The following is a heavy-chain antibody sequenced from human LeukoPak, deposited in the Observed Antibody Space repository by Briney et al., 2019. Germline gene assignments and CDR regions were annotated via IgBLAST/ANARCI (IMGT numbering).Heavy chain of an antibody. CDR3: AKGDTAMVRQLYFDY. J-gene: IGHJ4*02. CDR2: ISGSGGST. CDR1: GFTFSSYA. V-gene: IGHV3-23*01. Sequence: GGSPRLSCAASGFTFSSYAMSWVRQAPGKGLEWVSAISGSGGSTYYADSVKGRFTISRDNSKNTLYLQMNSLRAEDTAVYYCAKGDTAMVRQLYFDYWGQGTLVTVSS. D-gene: IGHD5-18*01.